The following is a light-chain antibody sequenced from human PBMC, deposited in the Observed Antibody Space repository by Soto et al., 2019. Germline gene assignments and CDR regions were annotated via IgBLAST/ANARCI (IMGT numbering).Light chain of an antibody. CDR3: QAWDDTTGVV. J-gene: IGLJ2*01. Sequence: SYALTQPPSVSVSPGQTASITCSGDKLGERFACWYQQKPGQSPVLVIYQDYRRPSGIPERFSGSNSGNTATLSISGTQAMDEADYYCQAWDDTTGVVFGGGTKVTVL. CDR1: KLGERF. CDR2: QDY. V-gene: IGLV3-1*01.